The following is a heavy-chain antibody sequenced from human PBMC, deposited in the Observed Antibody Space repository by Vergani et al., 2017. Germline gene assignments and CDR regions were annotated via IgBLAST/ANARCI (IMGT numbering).Heavy chain of an antibody. CDR3: ARECGDCYCVIFDY. Sequence: EVDLVESGGGLAQPGGSLRLSCEASGITFWKFGMHWVRQGPGKGLEWVSGISWNSGAVDYADSVRGRFTISRDNAKNSLFLEMNSLIAEDMAVYYCARECGDCYCVIFDYWGQGTLVTVSS. V-gene: IGHV3-9*03. CDR2: ISWNSGAV. J-gene: IGHJ4*02. D-gene: IGHD2-21*02. CDR1: GITFWKFG.